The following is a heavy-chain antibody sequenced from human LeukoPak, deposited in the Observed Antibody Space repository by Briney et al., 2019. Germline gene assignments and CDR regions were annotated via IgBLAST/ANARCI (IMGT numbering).Heavy chain of an antibody. CDR3: ASSPYDFWSGAFDY. Sequence: ASVKVSCKASGYTFTGYYMHWVRQAPGQGLEWMGWINPNSGDTNYAQKFQGRVTMTRDTSISTAYMELSRLRSDDTAVYYCASSPYDFWSGAFDYWGQGTLVTVSS. CDR2: INPNSGDT. CDR1: GYTFTGYY. D-gene: IGHD3-3*01. V-gene: IGHV1-2*02. J-gene: IGHJ4*02.